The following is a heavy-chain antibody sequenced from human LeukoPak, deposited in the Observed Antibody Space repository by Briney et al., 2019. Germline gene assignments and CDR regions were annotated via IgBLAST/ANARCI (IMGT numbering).Heavy chain of an antibody. CDR3: ARVKIEYSSSHFDY. CDR2: IYYSGST. J-gene: IGHJ4*02. D-gene: IGHD6-6*01. Sequence: SETLSLTCTVSGGPISSSSYYWGWVRQPPGKGLEWIGSIYYSGSTYYNPSLKSRVTISADTSKNQFSLKLNSVTAADTAVYYCARVKIEYSSSHFDYWGQGTLVTVSS. V-gene: IGHV4-39*07. CDR1: GGPISSSSYY.